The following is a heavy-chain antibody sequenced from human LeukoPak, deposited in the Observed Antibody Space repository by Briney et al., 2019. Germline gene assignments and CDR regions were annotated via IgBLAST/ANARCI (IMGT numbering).Heavy chain of an antibody. CDR2: ISSSSSYI. J-gene: IGHJ6*03. V-gene: IGHV3-21*01. Sequence: PGGSLRLSCAASGFTFSSYSMNWVRQAPGKGLEWVSSISSSSSYIYYADSVKGRFTISRDNAKNSLYLQMNSLRAEDTAVYYCARESPKRYYYYYYMDVWGKGTTVTISS. CDR3: ARESPKRYYYYYYMDV. CDR1: GFTFSSYS.